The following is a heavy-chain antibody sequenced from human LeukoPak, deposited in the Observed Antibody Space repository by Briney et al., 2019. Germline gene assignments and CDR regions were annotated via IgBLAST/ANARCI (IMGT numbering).Heavy chain of an antibody. CDR1: GFTFSSYA. Sequence: GGSLRLSCAASGFTFSSYAMGWVRQAPGKGLEWVSVISGSGANTYYADSVKGRFTISRDNSKNTLYLQMNSLRAEDTAVYYCAKDGGVRIAVAGTGRGFDYRGQGTLVTVSS. CDR3: AKDGGVRIAVAGTGRGFDY. J-gene: IGHJ4*02. CDR2: ISGSGANT. V-gene: IGHV3-23*01. D-gene: IGHD6-19*01.